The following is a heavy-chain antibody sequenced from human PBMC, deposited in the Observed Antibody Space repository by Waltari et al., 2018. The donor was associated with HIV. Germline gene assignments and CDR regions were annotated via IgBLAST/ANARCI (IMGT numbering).Heavy chain of an antibody. J-gene: IGHJ4*02. CDR1: GCNLSING. CDR2: ISYNGKRT. CDR3: AKDLAGSSL. V-gene: IGHV3-30*18. D-gene: IGHD3-10*01. Sequence: QENLVEPGGGVVQPGGSLRLSCAGSGCNLSINGRHCVRLSPGKGLEWLATISYNGKRTDYVDSVKGRFTISRDNSKHTVFLQMSSLRAEDTSVYYCAKDLAGSSLWGQGALVTVSS.